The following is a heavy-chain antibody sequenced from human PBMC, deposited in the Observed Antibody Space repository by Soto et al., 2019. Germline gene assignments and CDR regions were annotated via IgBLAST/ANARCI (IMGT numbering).Heavy chain of an antibody. CDR1: GYTSTAYP. CDR2: INVANGDT. D-gene: IGHD3-10*01. V-gene: IGHV1-3*01. Sequence: ASVKVSCKASGYTSTAYPMHWVRQAPGQRLEWMGWINVANGDTGYSQKFQGRVTVTRDTSASTVYMELSSLTSEDTAVYYCARKDYYDAGIYYFDHSGQATRVTVAS. J-gene: IGHJ4*02. CDR3: ARKDYYDAGIYYFDH.